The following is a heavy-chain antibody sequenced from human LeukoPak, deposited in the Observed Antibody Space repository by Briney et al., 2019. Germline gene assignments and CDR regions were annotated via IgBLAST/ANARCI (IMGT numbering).Heavy chain of an antibody. V-gene: IGHV4-34*01. CDR3: ARGDVLLWFGELLTGPYFDY. D-gene: IGHD3-10*01. J-gene: IGHJ4*02. CDR2: INHSGST. Sequence: SETLSLTCAVYGGSFSGYYWSWIRQPPGKGLEWIGEINHSGSTNYNPSLKSRVTISVGTSKNQFSLKLSSVTAADTAVYYCARGDVLLWFGELLTGPYFDYWGQGTLVTVSS. CDR1: GGSFSGYY.